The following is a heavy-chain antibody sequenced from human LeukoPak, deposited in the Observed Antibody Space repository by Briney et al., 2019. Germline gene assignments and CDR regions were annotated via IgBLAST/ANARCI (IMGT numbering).Heavy chain of an antibody. V-gene: IGHV1-2*02. Sequence: GASVKVSCKASQYTFTAYYIHWVRQAPGQGLEWMGWINPNSGGTNYAQKFQGRVTMTRDTSISTAYMDLNRLRSDDTAVYYCARDPTSLWFGDGRDDAFDIWGQGTMVTVSS. J-gene: IGHJ3*02. CDR2: INPNSGGT. CDR3: ARDPTSLWFGDGRDDAFDI. D-gene: IGHD3-10*01. CDR1: QYTFTAYY.